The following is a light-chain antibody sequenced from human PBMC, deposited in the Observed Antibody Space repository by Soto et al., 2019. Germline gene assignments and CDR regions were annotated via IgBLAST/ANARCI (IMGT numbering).Light chain of an antibody. J-gene: IGKJ3*01. CDR3: KQYGSSPGFT. V-gene: IGKV3-20*01. Sequence: EIVLTQSPGTLSLSPGERATLSCRASQSVSSSYLAWYQQKPGQAPRLLISGASSRATGIPDRFSGSGSGTAFTLVLSRLEPEDFALSCCKQYGSSPGFTFGPGTKVDIK. CDR1: QSVSSSY. CDR2: GAS.